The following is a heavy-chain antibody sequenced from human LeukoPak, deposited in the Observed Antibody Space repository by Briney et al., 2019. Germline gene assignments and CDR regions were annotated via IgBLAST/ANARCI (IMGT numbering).Heavy chain of an antibody. J-gene: IGHJ6*03. Sequence: SETLSLNCTVSGGSISGYYWSWIRQPPGKGLEWIGYIYYSGSSNYNPSLKSRVIISLDTSKNQFSLNLSSVTAADTAVYYCARSPHYYYMDVWGKGTTVTVSS. CDR1: GGSISGYY. CDR3: ARSPHYYYMDV. V-gene: IGHV4-59*01. CDR2: IYYSGSS.